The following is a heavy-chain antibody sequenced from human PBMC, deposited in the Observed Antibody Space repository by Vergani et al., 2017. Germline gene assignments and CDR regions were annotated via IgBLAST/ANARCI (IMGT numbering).Heavy chain of an antibody. D-gene: IGHD4-17*01. Sequence: QVQLQESGPGLVKSSETLSLTCSVSFDSIRNLYCNWIRQPPGKGLEWIGSIHYSENTNYNPSLKTRVTISVDTSKNQFSLTLTSVTAADTAVYYCARGPLATVTTGWFDPWGQGTLVTVSS. CDR1: FDSIRNLY. CDR3: ARGPLATVTTGWFDP. CDR2: IHYSENT. J-gene: IGHJ5*02. V-gene: IGHV4-59*11.